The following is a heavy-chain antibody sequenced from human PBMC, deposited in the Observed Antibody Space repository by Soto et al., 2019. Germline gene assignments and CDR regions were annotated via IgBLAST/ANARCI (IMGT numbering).Heavy chain of an antibody. V-gene: IGHV4-31*03. Sequence: SETLSLTCTVSGGSISSGGYYWSWIRQHPGKGLEWIGYIYYSGSTYYNPSLKSRVTISVDTSKNQFSLKLSSVTAADTAVYYCARSLPTYYYDSSGYRVEYYFDYWGQGTLVTVSS. CDR2: IYYSGST. D-gene: IGHD3-22*01. CDR3: ARSLPTYYYDSSGYRVEYYFDY. J-gene: IGHJ4*02. CDR1: GGSISSGGYY.